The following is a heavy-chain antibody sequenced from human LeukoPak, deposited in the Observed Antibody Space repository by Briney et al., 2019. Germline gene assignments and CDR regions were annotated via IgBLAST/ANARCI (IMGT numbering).Heavy chain of an antibody. Sequence: ASVKVSCKASGYTFTDFGFIWVRQAPGQGLEWMGWVSTYNGDTDYAKKFQDRVIMTTESSTQTTFMELRNLRSDDTAVYYCARAESMALYFLYWGQGTLVSVSS. CDR2: VSTYNGDT. J-gene: IGHJ1*01. CDR1: GYTFTDFG. D-gene: IGHD1-14*01. CDR3: ARAESMALYFLY. V-gene: IGHV1-18*01.